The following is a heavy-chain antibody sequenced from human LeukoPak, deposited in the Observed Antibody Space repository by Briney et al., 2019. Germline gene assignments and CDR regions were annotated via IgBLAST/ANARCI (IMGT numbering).Heavy chain of an antibody. CDR2: INPNSGGT. CDR1: GYTFTGYY. J-gene: IGHJ5*02. Sequence: ASVTVSCKASGYTFTGYYMHWVRQAPGQGLEWMGWINPNSGGTNYAQKFQGRVTMTRDTSISTAYMELSRLRSDDTAVYYCARGPIAARLYNWFDPWGQGTLVTVSS. D-gene: IGHD6-6*01. CDR3: ARGPIAARLYNWFDP. V-gene: IGHV1-2*02.